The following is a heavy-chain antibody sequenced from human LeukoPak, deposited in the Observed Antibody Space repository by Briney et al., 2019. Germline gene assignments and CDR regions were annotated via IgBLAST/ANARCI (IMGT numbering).Heavy chain of an antibody. D-gene: IGHD2-15*01. V-gene: IGHV1-18*01. J-gene: IGHJ4*02. Sequence: GASVKVSCKASGYTFTSYGISWVRQAPGQGLEWMGWISAYNGYTNYAQKLQGRVTMTTDTSTSTAYMELRSLRSDDTAVYYCARGEGYCSGGSCLLFDYWGQGTLVTVSS. CDR1: GYTFTSYG. CDR3: ARGEGYCSGGSCLLFDY. CDR2: ISAYNGYT.